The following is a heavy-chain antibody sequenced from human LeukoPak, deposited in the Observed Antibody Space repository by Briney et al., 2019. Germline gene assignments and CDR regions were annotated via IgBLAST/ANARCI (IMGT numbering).Heavy chain of an antibody. V-gene: IGHV3-9*01. Sequence: GGSLRLSCAASGFTFSSYAMSWVRQAPGKGLEWVSGISWNSGSIGYADSVKGRFTISRDNAKNSLYLQMNSLRAEDTALYYCAKGGVAVAGYFDYWGQGTLVTVSS. CDR3: AKGGVAVAGYFDY. CDR1: GFTFSSYA. CDR2: ISWNSGSI. D-gene: IGHD6-19*01. J-gene: IGHJ4*02.